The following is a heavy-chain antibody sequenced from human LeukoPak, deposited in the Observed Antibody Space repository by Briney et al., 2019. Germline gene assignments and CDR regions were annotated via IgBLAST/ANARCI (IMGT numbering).Heavy chain of an antibody. V-gene: IGHV3-23*01. D-gene: IGHD4-17*01. CDR1: GLTFRSYA. CDR2: ISGSGGST. J-gene: IGHJ4*02. CDR3: AKVRRYYDDYATKHDY. Sequence: GGSLRLSCAAPGLTFRSYALSRVGQAPGKGLEWVSAISGSGGSTYYADSVKGRFTISRDNSKNTLYLQMNCLRAEDTAVYYCAKVRRYYDDYATKHDYWGQGTLVTVSS.